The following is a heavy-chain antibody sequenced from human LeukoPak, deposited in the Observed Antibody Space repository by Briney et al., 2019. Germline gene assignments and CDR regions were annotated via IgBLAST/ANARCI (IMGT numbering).Heavy chain of an antibody. CDR3: ARDRVGYCSGGSCYPNWFDP. CDR2: INPNSGDT. J-gene: IGHJ5*02. V-gene: IGHV1-2*02. D-gene: IGHD2-15*01. Sequence: ASVKVSCKASGYTFTGYYMHWVRQAPGQGLEWMGWINPNSGDTNYAQEFQGRVTMTRDTSISTAYMELSRLRSDDTAVYYCARDRVGYCSGGSCYPNWFDPWGQGTLVTVSS. CDR1: GYTFTGYY.